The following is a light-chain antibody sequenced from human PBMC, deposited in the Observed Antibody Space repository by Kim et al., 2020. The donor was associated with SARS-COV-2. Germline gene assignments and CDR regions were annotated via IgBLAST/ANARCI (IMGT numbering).Light chain of an antibody. V-gene: IGKV1-39*01. Sequence: DIQMTQSPSSLSASVGDRVTITCRASQSISSFLNWNQQKPGKAPKLLIYAASTLQSGVPSRFSGSGSGTDFTLSINSLQPEDFATYFCQQSYSAPGTFGQGTRLEIK. CDR1: QSISSF. CDR2: AAS. CDR3: QQSYSAPGT. J-gene: IGKJ5*01.